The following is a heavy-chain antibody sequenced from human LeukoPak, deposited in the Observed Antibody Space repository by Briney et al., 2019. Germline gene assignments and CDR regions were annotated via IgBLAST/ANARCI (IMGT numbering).Heavy chain of an antibody. D-gene: IGHD5-12*01. Sequence: QAGGSLRLSCAASGFTFSSYAMHWVRQAPGKGLEWVAVISYDGSNKYYADSVKGRFTISRDNSKNTLYLQMNSLRAEDTAVYYCARAPDMVATITYWGQGTLVTVSS. J-gene: IGHJ4*02. V-gene: IGHV3-30-3*01. CDR3: ARAPDMVATITY. CDR2: ISYDGSNK. CDR1: GFTFSSYA.